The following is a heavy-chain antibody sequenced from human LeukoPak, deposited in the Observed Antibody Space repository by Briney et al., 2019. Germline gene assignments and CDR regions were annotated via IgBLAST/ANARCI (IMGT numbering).Heavy chain of an antibody. V-gene: IGHV4-39*01. CDR2: IYYSGST. D-gene: IGHD3-9*01. CDR1: GDSISSSSYY. J-gene: IGHJ3*02. CDR3: ARGDRVDYAFDI. Sequence: PSETLSLTCTVSGDSISSSSYYWGWIRQPPGKGLEWIGSIYYSGSTYYNPSLKSRVTISVDTSKNQFSLKLSSVTAADTAVYYCARGDRVDYAFDIWGQGTMVTVSS.